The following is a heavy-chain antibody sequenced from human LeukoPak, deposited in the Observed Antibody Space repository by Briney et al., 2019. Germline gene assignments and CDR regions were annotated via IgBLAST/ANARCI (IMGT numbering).Heavy chain of an antibody. V-gene: IGHV3-30*02. CDR3: AKEEGSIVVMTAVDY. CDR1: GFTFSSYG. D-gene: IGHD2-21*02. J-gene: IGHJ4*02. CDR2: IRYDGSNK. Sequence: GGSLRLSCAASGFTFSSYGMHWVRQAPGKGLEWVAFIRYDGSNKYYADSVKGRFTISRDNSKNTLYLQMNSLRAEDTAVYYCAKEEGSIVVMTAVDYWGQGTLVTVSS.